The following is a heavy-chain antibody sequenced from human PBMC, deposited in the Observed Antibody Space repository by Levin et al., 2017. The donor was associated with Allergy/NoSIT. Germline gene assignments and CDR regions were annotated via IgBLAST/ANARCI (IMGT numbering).Heavy chain of an antibody. Sequence: AGGSLRLSCAASGFTFSSYGMHWVRQAPGKGLEWVAVIWDDGYKKYYADSVKGRFTISRDNSNNTLYLQMTSLRAEDTAVYYCARVLRFYYYYYMDVWGKGTTVTVSS. J-gene: IGHJ6*03. D-gene: IGHD5-12*01. CDR3: ARVLRFYYYYYMDV. CDR2: IWDDGYKK. V-gene: IGHV3-33*01. CDR1: GFTFSSYG.